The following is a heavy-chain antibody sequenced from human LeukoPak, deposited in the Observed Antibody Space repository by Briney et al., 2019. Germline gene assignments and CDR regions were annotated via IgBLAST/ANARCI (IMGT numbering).Heavy chain of an antibody. D-gene: IGHD2-2*01. CDR1: GFSFSTYA. CDR2: ISYDGSNK. CDR3: ASTPRYCSSTSCLPVGY. V-gene: IGHV3-30*04. J-gene: IGHJ4*02. Sequence: GGSLRLSCTASGFSFSTYAMNWVRQAPGKGLEWVAVISYDGSNKYYADSVKGRFTISRDNSKNTLYLQMNSLRAEDTAVYYCASTPRYCSSTSCLPVGYWGQGTLVTVSS.